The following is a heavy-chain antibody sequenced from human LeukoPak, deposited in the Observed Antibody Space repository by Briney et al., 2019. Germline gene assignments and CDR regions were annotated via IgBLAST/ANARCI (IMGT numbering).Heavy chain of an antibody. D-gene: IGHD3-22*01. CDR1: GFTFSSYG. V-gene: IGHV3-30*02. CDR2: IRYDGSNK. J-gene: IGHJ4*02. CDR3: ANLLHRDSYFDN. Sequence: VGSLRLSCAASGFTFSSYGMHWVRQAPGKGLEWVAFIRYDGSNKYYADSVKGRFTISRDNSKNTLYLQMISLRAEDTAVYYCANLLHRDSYFDNWGQGTLVTVSS.